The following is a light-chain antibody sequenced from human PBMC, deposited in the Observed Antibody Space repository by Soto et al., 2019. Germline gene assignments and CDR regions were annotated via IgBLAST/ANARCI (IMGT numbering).Light chain of an antibody. CDR2: QVT. V-gene: IGLV2-14*01. J-gene: IGLJ1*01. CDR3: TSFSSSTSLYV. CDR1: TRDIAGYNY. Sequence: QSALAQPASVSGSLGQSITISCTGTTRDIAGYNYISWYQQLPGKAPKLMIYQVTIRPSGISNRFSGSKSGNTASLTISGLQAEDEADYYCTSFSSSTSLYVFGTGTKVTLL.